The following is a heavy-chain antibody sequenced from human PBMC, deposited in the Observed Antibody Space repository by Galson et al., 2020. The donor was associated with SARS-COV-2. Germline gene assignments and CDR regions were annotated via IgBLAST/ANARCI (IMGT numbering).Heavy chain of an antibody. Sequence: ETSETLSLTCTVSGGSISSYYWSWIRQPPGKGLEWIGYIYYSGSTNYNPSLKSRVTISVDTSKNQFSLKLSSVTAADTAVYYCAGGDYYDSSGAMGFAYWGQGTLVTVAS. CDR3: AGGDYYDSSGAMGFAY. V-gene: IGHV4-59*08. J-gene: IGHJ4*02. CDR1: GGSISSYY. D-gene: IGHD3-22*01. CDR2: IYYSGST.